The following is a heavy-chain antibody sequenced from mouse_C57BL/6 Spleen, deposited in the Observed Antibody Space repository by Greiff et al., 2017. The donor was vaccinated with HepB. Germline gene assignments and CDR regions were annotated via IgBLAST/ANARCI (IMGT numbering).Heavy chain of an antibody. CDR2: IYPGDGDT. J-gene: IGHJ2*01. V-gene: IGHV1-80*01. D-gene: IGHD4-1*01. CDR1: GYAFSSYW. CDR3: ARRRTGTYDFDY. Sequence: VQLQQSGAELVKPGASVKISCKASGYAFSSYWMNWVKQRPGKGLEWIGQIYPGDGDTNYNGKFKGKATLTADKSSSTAYMQLSSLTSEDSAVYFCARRRTGTYDFDYWGQGTTLTVSS.